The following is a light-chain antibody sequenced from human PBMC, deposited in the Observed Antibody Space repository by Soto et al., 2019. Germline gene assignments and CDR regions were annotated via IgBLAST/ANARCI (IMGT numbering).Light chain of an antibody. CDR1: QGVSSYY. V-gene: IGKV3-20*01. J-gene: IGKJ1*01. CDR2: GAS. Sequence: EIVLTQSPGTLSLSPGERATLSCRASQGVSSYYLAWYQQKPGQAPRLLIYGASSRATGIPDRFSGSGSGTDFTLTISRLEPEDFAVYYCQQYGSSPPWTFGQGTKVEIK. CDR3: QQYGSSPPWT.